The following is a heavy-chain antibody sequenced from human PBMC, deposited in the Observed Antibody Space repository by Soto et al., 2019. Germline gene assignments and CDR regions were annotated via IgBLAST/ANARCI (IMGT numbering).Heavy chain of an antibody. CDR1: GGTFSNYA. V-gene: IGHV1-69*02. CDR3: ARLPRGYCTTSSFFGYFAY. D-gene: IGHD2-2*01. Sequence: QVQLVQSGAEVKKPGSSVKVSCKAPGGTFSNYAISWVRQAPGQGLEWMGRIIPLLGITNHAQKCQGRVTITAVLFTGTSHRELSSLLSADMAVYYCARLPRGYCTTSSFFGYFAYWGQGTQVTVSS. CDR2: IIPLLGIT. J-gene: IGHJ4*02.